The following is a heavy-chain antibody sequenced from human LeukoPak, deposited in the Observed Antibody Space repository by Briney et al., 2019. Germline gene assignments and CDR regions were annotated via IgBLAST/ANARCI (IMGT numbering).Heavy chain of an antibody. CDR3: ARDNIWAFDI. D-gene: IGHD2/OR15-2a*01. CDR1: GFTSFNFP. Sequence: GGSLRLSCEASGFTSFNFPMIWARKAPGKGLEWVSHIRSDGTITYADSVKGRFTISRDDAKTSVYLQMNSLRDEDTAIYYCARDNIWAFDIWGQGTMVTVSS. J-gene: IGHJ3*02. CDR2: IRSDGTI. V-gene: IGHV3-69-1*01.